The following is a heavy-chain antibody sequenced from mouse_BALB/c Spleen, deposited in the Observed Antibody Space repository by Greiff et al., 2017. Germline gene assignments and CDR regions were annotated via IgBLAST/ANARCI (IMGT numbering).Heavy chain of an antibody. D-gene: IGHD2-1*01. Sequence: VQLQQSGAELVKPGASVKLSCTASGFNIKDTYMHWVKQRPEQGLEWIGRIDPANGNTKYDPKFQGKATITADTSSNTASLQLSSLTSEDTTVYYCARYGNSNYYAMDYWGQGTSVTVSS. CDR2: IDPANGNT. J-gene: IGHJ4*01. CDR1: GFNIKDTY. V-gene: IGHV14-3*02. CDR3: ARYGNSNYYAMDY.